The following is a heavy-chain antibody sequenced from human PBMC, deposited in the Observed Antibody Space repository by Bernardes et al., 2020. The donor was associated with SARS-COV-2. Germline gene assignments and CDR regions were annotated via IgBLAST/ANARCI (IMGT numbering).Heavy chain of an antibody. Sequence: SETLSLTCSVSGASVSSSTDYWGWIRQPPGKGLEWIGSVHKSGIAYYNPSLKSRVTASVDSSKNQFSLKLTSVTAADTAIYYCARRPFGSYFDDWGQGTLVTVSS. CDR1: GASVSSSTDY. CDR3: ARRPFGSYFDD. CDR2: VHKSGIA. D-gene: IGHD3-16*01. J-gene: IGHJ4*02. V-gene: IGHV4-39*01.